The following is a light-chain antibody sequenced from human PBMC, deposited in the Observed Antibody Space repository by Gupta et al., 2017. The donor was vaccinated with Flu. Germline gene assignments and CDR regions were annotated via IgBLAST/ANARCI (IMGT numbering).Light chain of an antibody. J-gene: IGLJ2*01. V-gene: IGLV1-40*01. CDR3: QSYDSSLSGPVV. Sequence: SVLTQPPSVPAAPGQRVHISCTGTSPNIGAGYDVHWYQQLPGTAPKLLIYGNSNRPSGVPDRFSGSKSGTSASLAITGLQAEDEADYYCQSYDSSLSGPVVFGGGTKLTVL. CDR2: GNS. CDR1: SPNIGAGYD.